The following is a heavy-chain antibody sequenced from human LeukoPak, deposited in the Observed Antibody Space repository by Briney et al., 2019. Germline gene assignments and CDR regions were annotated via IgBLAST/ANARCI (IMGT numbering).Heavy chain of an antibody. Sequence: GGSLRLSCAASGFTFSSYAMSWVRQAPGKGLEWVSAISGSGGSTYYADSVKGRFTISRDNSKNTLYLQMNSLRAEDTAVYYCARDVGPRVRGVITGHFDYWGQGTLVTVSS. J-gene: IGHJ4*02. V-gene: IGHV3-23*01. D-gene: IGHD3-10*01. CDR2: ISGSGGST. CDR1: GFTFSSYA. CDR3: ARDVGPRVRGVITGHFDY.